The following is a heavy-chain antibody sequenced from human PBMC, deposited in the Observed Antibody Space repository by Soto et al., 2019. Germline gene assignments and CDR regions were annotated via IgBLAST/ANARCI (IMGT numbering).Heavy chain of an antibody. D-gene: IGHD2-2*01. J-gene: IGHJ4*02. V-gene: IGHV3-30*18. CDR3: TKEMGSAMPFES. CDR2: MSYDGRNE. Sequence: QVQLVESGGDVVQPGRSLRLSCVGSGYTFSRFGMHWVRQAPGKGLEWVAVMSYDGRNESYADSVRGRFTISRDNSKNTLYLQMNSLRAEDTAMYYCTKEMGSAMPFESWGQGTLVTVSS. CDR1: GYTFSRFG.